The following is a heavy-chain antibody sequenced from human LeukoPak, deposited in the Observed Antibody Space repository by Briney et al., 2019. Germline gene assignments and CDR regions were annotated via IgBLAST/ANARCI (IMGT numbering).Heavy chain of an antibody. CDR3: SRGAYEYYTSGSYYNY. V-gene: IGHV4-34*01. J-gene: IGHJ4*02. D-gene: IGHD3-10*01. CDR1: GGSFSGYY. Sequence: SETLPLTCAVYGGSFSGYYWSWIRQPPGKGLEWIGEIDQSGSTKYNPSLKSRVTISVDTSKNEFSLKLMSVTAADRAVYYCSRGAYEYYTSGSYYNYWGQGTLVTVSS. CDR2: IDQSGST.